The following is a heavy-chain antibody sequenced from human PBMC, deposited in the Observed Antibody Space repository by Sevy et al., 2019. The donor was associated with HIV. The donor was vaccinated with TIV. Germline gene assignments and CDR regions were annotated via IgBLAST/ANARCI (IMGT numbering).Heavy chain of an antibody. CDR1: GGSIISLY. D-gene: IGHD1-26*01. CDR2: IYYNGHS. J-gene: IGHJ4*02. CDR3: AGENAWGRDYS. V-gene: IGHV4-59*08. Sequence: ETLSLTCIVSGGSIISLYWNWIRQPPGKGLEWIANIYYNGHSNYNPSLKSRVTLSLDTSKNQISLRLSSVTAADTAMYYCAGENAWGRDYSWGQGTLVTVSS.